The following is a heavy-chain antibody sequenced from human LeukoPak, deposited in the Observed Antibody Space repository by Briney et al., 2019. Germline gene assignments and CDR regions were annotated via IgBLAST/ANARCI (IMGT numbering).Heavy chain of an antibody. V-gene: IGHV3-23*01. CDR2: INPSGGSI. CDR1: GSTFSAHA. D-gene: IGHD6-13*01. Sequence: GGSLRLSCAASGSTFSAHAMTWVRQPPGKGLEWVSTINPSGGSIFYTDSVRGRFTISRDNSKNNLYLQMNSLRADDTAVYYCVRYSSTWYDDSWGQGTLVTVSS. J-gene: IGHJ4*02. CDR3: VRYSSTWYDDS.